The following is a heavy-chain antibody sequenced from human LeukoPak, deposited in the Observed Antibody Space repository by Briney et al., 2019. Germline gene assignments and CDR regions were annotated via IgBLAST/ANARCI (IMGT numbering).Heavy chain of an antibody. CDR2: IFHSGST. CDR1: GFSLTIGYF. Sequence: SETLSLTCNVSGFSLTIGYFWGWIRQPPGKGLEWIGSIFHSGSTYFNPSLKSRVTMSVDTSKNQFSLQPPSVTAADTAIYYCAKEITGGLYYMDVWGKGTTVTVSS. J-gene: IGHJ6*03. CDR3: AKEITGGLYYMDV. D-gene: IGHD3-10*01. V-gene: IGHV4-38-2*02.